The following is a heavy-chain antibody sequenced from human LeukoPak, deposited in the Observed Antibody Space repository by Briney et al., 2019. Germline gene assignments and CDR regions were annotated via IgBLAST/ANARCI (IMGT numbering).Heavy chain of an antibody. D-gene: IGHD4-23*01. V-gene: IGHV3-23*01. CDR2: ISGSGNST. J-gene: IGHJ4*02. CDR3: AKDRDYGGAPLYFDY. CDR1: RFTFSSYA. Sequence: GGSLRLSCAASRFTFSSYAMTWVRQAPGKGLERVSTISGSGNSTYYADSVKGRFTISRDNSKNTLYLQMNSLRAEDTAVFYCAKDRDYGGAPLYFDYWGQGTLVTVSS.